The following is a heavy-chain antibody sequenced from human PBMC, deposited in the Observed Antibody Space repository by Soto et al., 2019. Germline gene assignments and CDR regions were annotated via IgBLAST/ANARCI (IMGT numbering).Heavy chain of an antibody. Sequence: ASVKVSCKASGGTFSSYTISWVRQAPGQGLEWMGRIIPILGIANYAQKFQGRVTITADKSTSTAYMELSSLRSEDTAVYYCARGGYCSGGSCFPHYYYYMDVWGKGTTVTVSS. D-gene: IGHD2-15*01. CDR2: IIPILGIA. CDR3: ARGGYCSGGSCFPHYYYYMDV. J-gene: IGHJ6*03. V-gene: IGHV1-69*02. CDR1: GGTFSSYT.